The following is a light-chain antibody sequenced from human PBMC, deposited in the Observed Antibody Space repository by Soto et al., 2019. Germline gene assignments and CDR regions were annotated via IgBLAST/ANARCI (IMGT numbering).Light chain of an antibody. CDR3: SSFTRSNSYG. CDR1: SSDVGAYTY. CDR2: DVS. V-gene: IGLV2-14*03. J-gene: IGLJ1*01. Sequence: QSALTQPASVSGSPGQSITISCTGTSSDVGAYTYVSWYQQHPGKVPKLMIYDVSDRPSGVSNPFSGSKSGNTASLTISGLQAEDEADYYCSSFTRSNSYGFGTGTKVTVL.